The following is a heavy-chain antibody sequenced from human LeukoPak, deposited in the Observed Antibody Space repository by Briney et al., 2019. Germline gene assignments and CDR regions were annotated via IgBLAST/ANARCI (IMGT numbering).Heavy chain of an antibody. CDR2: IWHSGST. D-gene: IGHD3-9*01. CDR1: GYSISSGYY. V-gene: IGHV4-38-2*02. Sequence: PSETLSLTCTVSGYSISSGYYWGWIRQPPGKGLEWIGSIWHSGSTYYNPSLKSRVTISVDTSKNQFSLKLSSVTAADTAVYSCARGKGYDILTGYFDYWGQGTLVTVSS. CDR3: ARGKGYDILTGYFDY. J-gene: IGHJ4*02.